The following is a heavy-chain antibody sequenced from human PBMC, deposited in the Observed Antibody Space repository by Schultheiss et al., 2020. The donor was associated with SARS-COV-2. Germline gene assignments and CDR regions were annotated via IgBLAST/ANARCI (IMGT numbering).Heavy chain of an antibody. CDR1: GFTFSSYS. D-gene: IGHD3-22*01. CDR2: ISSSSSTI. CDR3: ANLNYYDSSGRRYYFDY. J-gene: IGHJ4*02. V-gene: IGHV3-48*04. Sequence: GGSLRLSCAASGFTFSSYSMNWVRQAPGKGLEWVSYISSSSSTIYYADSVKGRFTISRDNAKNSLYLQMNSLRAEDTAVYYCANLNYYDSSGRRYYFDYWGQGTLVTVSS.